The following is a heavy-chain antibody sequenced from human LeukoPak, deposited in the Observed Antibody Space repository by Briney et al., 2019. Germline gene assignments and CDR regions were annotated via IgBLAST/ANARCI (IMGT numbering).Heavy chain of an antibody. D-gene: IGHD6-19*01. CDR1: GFTFSSNY. CDR3: ARLRGWFDY. CDR2: IYSGGTT. V-gene: IGHV3-53*01. Sequence: PGGSLRLSGAAPGFTFSSNYLSWVRKAPGKGLEWLSLIYSGGTTYYAESVKGRFTIPRDNSTNTVYLQMHSLTAEDTALYYCARLRGWFDYWGQGTLVTASS. J-gene: IGHJ4*02.